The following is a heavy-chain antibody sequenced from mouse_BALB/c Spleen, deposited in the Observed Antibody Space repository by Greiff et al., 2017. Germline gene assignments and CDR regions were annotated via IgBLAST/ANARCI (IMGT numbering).Heavy chain of an antibody. CDR2: ISSGGST. D-gene: IGHD2-3*01. J-gene: IGHJ4*01. CDR1: GFTFSSYA. Sequence: EVKLEESGGGLVKPGGSLKLSCAASGFTFSSYAMSWVRQTPEKRLEWVASISSGGSTYYPDSVKGRFTISRDNARNILYLQMSSLRSEDTAMYYCARDGYSLFYAMDYWGQGTSVTVSS. V-gene: IGHV5-6-5*01. CDR3: ARDGYSLFYAMDY.